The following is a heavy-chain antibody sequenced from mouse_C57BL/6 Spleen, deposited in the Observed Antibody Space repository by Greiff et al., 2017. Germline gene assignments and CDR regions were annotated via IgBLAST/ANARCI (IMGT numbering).Heavy chain of an antibody. CDR3: ARCPYDYYAMDY. CDR2: IDPSDSYT. CDR1: GYTFTSYW. J-gene: IGHJ4*01. D-gene: IGHD6-5*01. Sequence: QVQLQQPGAELVKPGASVKLSCKASGYTFTSYWMQWVKQRPGQGLEWIGEIDPSDSYTNYNQKFKGKATLTVDTSSSTAYMQLSSLTSEDSAVYYCARCPYDYYAMDYWGQGTSVTVSS. V-gene: IGHV1-50*01.